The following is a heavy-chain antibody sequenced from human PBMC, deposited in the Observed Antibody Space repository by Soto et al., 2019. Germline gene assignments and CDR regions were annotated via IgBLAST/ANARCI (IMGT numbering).Heavy chain of an antibody. D-gene: IGHD6-13*01. Sequence: SETLSLTCTDSGGSISSSSYYWGWIRQPPGKGLEWIGSIYYSGSTYYNPTFKSRVTITEDTTKNQFSLKRSTVTGAGTAVYYCARDGGMAAAPRAFDIWGQGTMVTVSS. J-gene: IGHJ3*02. CDR2: IYYSGST. CDR3: ARDGGMAAAPRAFDI. V-gene: IGHV4-39*07. CDR1: GGSISSSSYY.